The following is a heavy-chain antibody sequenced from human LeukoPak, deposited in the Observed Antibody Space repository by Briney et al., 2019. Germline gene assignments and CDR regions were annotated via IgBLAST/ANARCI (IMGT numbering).Heavy chain of an antibody. D-gene: IGHD5/OR15-5a*01. CDR1: GFTFNNFA. CDR3: ALIYDFFNGGTVGDY. Sequence: GGSLRLSCAGFGFTFNNFAMSWVRQAPGKGLEWVSSISGRGGSTYYADSLRGRFIISRDNSKNTLYLQMSSLRDEDTAFYYCALIYDFFNGGTVGDYWGQGALVTVSS. V-gene: IGHV3-23*01. CDR2: ISGRGGST. J-gene: IGHJ4*02.